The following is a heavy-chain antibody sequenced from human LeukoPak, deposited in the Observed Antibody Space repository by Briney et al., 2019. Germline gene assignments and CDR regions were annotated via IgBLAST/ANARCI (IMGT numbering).Heavy chain of an antibody. CDR1: GDSVSSNSAA. J-gene: IGHJ4*02. CDR3: ARVVGGSPDY. CDR2: TYYRSKWYN. D-gene: IGHD2-15*01. Sequence: SQTLSLTCAVSGDSVSSNSAAWNWLRQSPPRGLEWLGRTYYRSKWYNDYAVSVKSRITINPDTSKNQFSLQLNSVTPEDTAIYYCARVVGGSPDYWGQGTLVTVSS. V-gene: IGHV6-1*01.